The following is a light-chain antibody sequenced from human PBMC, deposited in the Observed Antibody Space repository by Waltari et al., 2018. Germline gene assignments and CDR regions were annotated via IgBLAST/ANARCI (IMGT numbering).Light chain of an antibody. Sequence: IVMHPSPDAPAVSLGERATLHRKSSQSILFTARNKSYLAWYQQKPGQPPKLLIYWASTRESGVPDRFSGTGSGTDFTLTISSLQAEDVAVYYCQQYYVTPRTFGQGTKVEI. CDR3: QQYYVTPRT. J-gene: IGKJ1*01. CDR2: WAS. V-gene: IGKV4-1*01. CDR1: QSILFTARNKSY.